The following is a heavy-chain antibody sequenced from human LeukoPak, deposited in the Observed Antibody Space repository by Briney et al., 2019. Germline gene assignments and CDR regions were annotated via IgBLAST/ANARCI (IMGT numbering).Heavy chain of an antibody. D-gene: IGHD3-10*01. V-gene: IGHV3-48*04. J-gene: IGHJ4*02. CDR2: ISGRSSTI. CDR3: ASPYGSGSPRADY. CDR1: GFTFSSYS. Sequence: GGSLRLSRAASGFTFSSYSMHWFRQAPGKGLEWVTYISGRSSTIYYADSVKGRFSTSRDNAKNSLYLQMNSLRAEDTAVYYCASPYGSGSPRADYWVQGTLVTVSS.